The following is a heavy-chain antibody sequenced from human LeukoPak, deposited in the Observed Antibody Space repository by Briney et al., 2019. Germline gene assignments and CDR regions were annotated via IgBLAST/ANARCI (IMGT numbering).Heavy chain of an antibody. CDR1: GFTFSAYW. Sequence: GGSLRLSCAASGFTFSAYWMHWVRHSPGKGLVWVSRINSDGSTTTYADSVKGRFTISRDIPKNTLYLQMNSLRAEDTAVYYCVSGVSIWLGNAFDFWGQGTMVTVSS. J-gene: IGHJ3*01. CDR2: INSDGSTT. CDR3: VSGVSIWLGNAFDF. V-gene: IGHV3-74*03. D-gene: IGHD3-10*01.